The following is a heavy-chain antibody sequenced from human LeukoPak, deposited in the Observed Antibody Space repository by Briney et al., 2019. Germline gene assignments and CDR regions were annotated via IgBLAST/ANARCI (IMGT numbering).Heavy chain of an antibody. CDR1: GYTFTSYG. CDR2: ISAYNGNT. CDR3: ARSATMIVVAIGAFDI. Sequence: ASVKVSCKASGYTFTSYGISWVRQAPGQGLEWVGWISAYNGNTNYAQKLQGRVTMTTDTSTSTAYMELRSLRSDDTAVYYCARSATMIVVAIGAFDIWGQGTMVTVSS. D-gene: IGHD3-22*01. J-gene: IGHJ3*02. V-gene: IGHV1-18*01.